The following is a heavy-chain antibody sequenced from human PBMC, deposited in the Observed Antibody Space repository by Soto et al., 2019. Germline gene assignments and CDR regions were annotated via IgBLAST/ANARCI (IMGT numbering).Heavy chain of an antibody. D-gene: IGHD6-13*01. V-gene: IGHV3-33*06. Sequence: PGGSLRLSCATSGFTFSKHGMHWARLAPGRGLEWVALIWNDGSNKFYADSVKGRFTISRDNSKNTLYLQMNSLRAEDTAVYYCAKDQGSSWYEIDYWGQGTLVTVSS. CDR3: AKDQGSSWYEIDY. CDR2: IWNDGSNK. J-gene: IGHJ4*02. CDR1: GFTFSKHG.